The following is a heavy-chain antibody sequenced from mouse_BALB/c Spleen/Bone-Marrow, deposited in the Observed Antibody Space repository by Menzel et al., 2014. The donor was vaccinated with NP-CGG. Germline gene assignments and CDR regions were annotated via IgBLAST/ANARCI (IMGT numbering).Heavy chain of an antibody. J-gene: IGHJ2*01. CDR3: ARLDSSGSNYFDC. Sequence: EVQLVESGGGSVKPGGSLKLACAASGFSFNTYAMSWVRQSPEKRLEWVATINSGGSYTYYPDTVTGRFTISRDNAKNTLYLEMSSPRSEDAAMYYCARLDSSGSNYFDCWGQGTTLTVSS. CDR2: INSGGSYT. V-gene: IGHV5-9-4*01. D-gene: IGHD3-2*01. CDR1: GFSFNTYA.